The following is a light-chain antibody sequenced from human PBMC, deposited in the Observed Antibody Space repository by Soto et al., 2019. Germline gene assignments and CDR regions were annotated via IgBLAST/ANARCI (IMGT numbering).Light chain of an antibody. V-gene: IGKV3-15*01. Sequence: EIVMTQSPSTLSVSPGESATLSCRASQSISSELAWYQQKPGKPPRLLIYGASTRATGVPARFTGSGSGSDFTLTIGGLQSEDFAVYYCQQGHNWPLTFGQGTRLEI. CDR2: GAS. J-gene: IGKJ2*01. CDR1: QSISSE. CDR3: QQGHNWPLT.